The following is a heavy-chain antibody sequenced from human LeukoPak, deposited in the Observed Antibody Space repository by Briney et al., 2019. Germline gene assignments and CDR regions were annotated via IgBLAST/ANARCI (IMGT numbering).Heavy chain of an antibody. CDR1: GFTFDDYA. CDR2: ISWNSGSI. CDR3: ATSRVDGYGMDV. J-gene: IGHJ6*02. V-gene: IGHV3-9*01. Sequence: GRSMRLSCGASGFTFDDYAMHWVRQAPGKGLEWVSGISWNSGSIGYADSVKGRFTISRDNAKNSLYLQMNSLRAEDTALYYCATSRVDGYGMDVWGQGTTVTVSS. D-gene: IGHD2-2*01.